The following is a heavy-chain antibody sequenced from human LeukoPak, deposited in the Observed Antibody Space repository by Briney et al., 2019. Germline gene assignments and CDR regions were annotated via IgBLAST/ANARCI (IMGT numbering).Heavy chain of an antibody. J-gene: IGHJ6*03. CDR1: GGTFSSYA. CDR3: ARAIFREDSTFDYYYYYMDV. Sequence: ASVKVSCKASGGTFSSYAISWVRQAPGQGLEWMGGIIPIFGTANYAQKFQGRVTITADESTSTAYMELSSLRSEDTAVYYCARAIFREDSTFDYYYYYMDVWGKGTTVTVSS. CDR2: IIPIFGTA. V-gene: IGHV1-69*13. D-gene: IGHD3-10*01.